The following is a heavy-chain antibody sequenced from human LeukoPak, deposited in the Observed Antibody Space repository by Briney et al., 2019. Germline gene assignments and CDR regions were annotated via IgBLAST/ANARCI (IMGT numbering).Heavy chain of an antibody. CDR1: GYTFTSYG. CDR2: ISAYNGNT. Sequence: ASVKVSCKASGYTFTSYGISWVRQAPGRGLEWMGWISAYNGNTNYAQKLQGRVTITADESTSTAYMELSSLRSEDTAVYYCARDRGNPGGDYWGQGTLVTVSS. CDR3: ARDRGNPGGDY. V-gene: IGHV1-18*01. D-gene: IGHD4-23*01. J-gene: IGHJ4*02.